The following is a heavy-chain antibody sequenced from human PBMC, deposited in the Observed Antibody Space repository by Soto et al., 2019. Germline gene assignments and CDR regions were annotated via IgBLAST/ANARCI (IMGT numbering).Heavy chain of an antibody. CDR3: ARDSRSYCSGGSCYSDNYYYYYMDV. J-gene: IGHJ6*03. D-gene: IGHD2-15*01. CDR1: GFTFSDYW. Sequence: GGSLRLSCVASGFTFSDYWVSWIHQAPGKGLEWVANIRQDRSLTQYVDSVKGRFTISRDNAKNSLYLQMNSLRAEDTAVYYCARDSRSYCSGGSCYSDNYYYYYMDVWGKGPRSPSP. CDR2: IRQDRSLT. V-gene: IGHV3-7*01.